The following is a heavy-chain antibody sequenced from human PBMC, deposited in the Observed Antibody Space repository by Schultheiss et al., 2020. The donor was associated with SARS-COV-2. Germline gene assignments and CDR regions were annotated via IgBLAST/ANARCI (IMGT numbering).Heavy chain of an antibody. CDR2: IYYSGST. V-gene: IGHV4-39*01. J-gene: IGHJ4*02. CDR1: GGSISSSSYY. CDR3: AKDGILASL. Sequence: SETLSLTCTVSGGSISSSSYYWGWIRQPPGKGLEWIGSIYYSGSTNYNPSLKSRVTISVDTSKNQFSLKLSSVTAADTAVYYCAKDGILASLWGQGTLVTVSS. D-gene: IGHD3-3*01.